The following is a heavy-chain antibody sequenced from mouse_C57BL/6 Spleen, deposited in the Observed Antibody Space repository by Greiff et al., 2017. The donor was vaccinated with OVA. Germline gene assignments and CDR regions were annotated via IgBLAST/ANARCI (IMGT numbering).Heavy chain of an antibody. CDR1: GFTFSDYG. Sequence: VQLKESGGGLVKPGGSLKLSCAASGFTFSDYGMHWVRQAPEKGLEWVAYISSGSSTIYYADTVKGRFTISRDNAKNTLFLQMTSLRSEDTAMYYCAREGYYGNPAYWGQGTLVTVSA. CDR3: AREGYYGNPAY. D-gene: IGHD2-1*01. V-gene: IGHV5-17*01. CDR2: ISSGSSTI. J-gene: IGHJ3*01.